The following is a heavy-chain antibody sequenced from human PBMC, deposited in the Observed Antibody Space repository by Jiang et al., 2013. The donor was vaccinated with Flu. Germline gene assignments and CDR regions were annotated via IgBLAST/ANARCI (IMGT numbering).Heavy chain of an antibody. V-gene: IGHV1-69*17. CDR2: ILPIVGIA. Sequence: GAEVKKPGSSVKVSCKASGGTSTSYTIIWVRQAPGQGLEWMGGILPIVGIADYAQKFQGRVTITADKSTSAAYMEFSSLRSEDTAIYYCARAASCGGDCYFFDSWGQGTLVTVSS. J-gene: IGHJ4*02. CDR1: GGTSTSYT. D-gene: IGHD2-21*02. CDR3: ARAASCGGDCYFFDS.